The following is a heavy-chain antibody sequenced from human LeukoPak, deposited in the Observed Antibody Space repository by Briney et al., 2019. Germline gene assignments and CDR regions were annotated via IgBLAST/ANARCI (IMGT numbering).Heavy chain of an antibody. Sequence: SQTLSLTCAVSGGSISSGGYSWSWIRQPPGKGLEWIGYIYHSGSTYYNPSLKSRVTISVDTSKNQFSLKLSSVTAADTAVYYCARGLGKLLVGFRSIYGGGYFDYWGQGTLVTVSS. J-gene: IGHJ4*02. D-gene: IGHD2-15*01. CDR1: GGSISSGGYS. CDR3: ARGLGKLLVGFRSIYGGGYFDY. V-gene: IGHV4-30-2*01. CDR2: IYHSGST.